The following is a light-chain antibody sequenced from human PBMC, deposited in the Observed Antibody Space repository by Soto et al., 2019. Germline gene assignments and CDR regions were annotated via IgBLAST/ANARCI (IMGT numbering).Light chain of an antibody. Sequence: QSALTQPASVSGSPGESITISCTGTSSDVGGYNYVSWYQQNPGKAPKLMIYDVNNRPSGVSYRFSGSKSGNTASLTISGLLAEDEADYYCSSYTSSSTRVFGTGTKLTVL. V-gene: IGLV2-14*01. CDR2: DVN. CDR3: SSYTSSSTRV. CDR1: SSDVGGYNY. J-gene: IGLJ1*01.